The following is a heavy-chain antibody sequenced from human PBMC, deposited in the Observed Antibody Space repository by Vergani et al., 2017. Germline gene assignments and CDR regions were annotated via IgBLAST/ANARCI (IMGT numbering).Heavy chain of an antibody. D-gene: IGHD3-22*01. Sequence: QVQLVQSGAEVKKPGSSVKVTCKASGGTFSNYAINWVRQAPGQGLEWMGRIILICGTANYAQKFQGRVTITADDSTSTAYMELSSLRSEDTAVYYCAREVNRERVVITHESFDIWGQGTVVTVSS. J-gene: IGHJ3*02. CDR2: IILICGTA. V-gene: IGHV1-69*13. CDR3: AREVNRERVVITHESFDI. CDR1: GGTFSNYA.